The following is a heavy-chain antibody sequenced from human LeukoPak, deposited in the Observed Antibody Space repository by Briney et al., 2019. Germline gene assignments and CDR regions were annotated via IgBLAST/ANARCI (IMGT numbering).Heavy chain of an antibody. D-gene: IGHD4-17*01. J-gene: IGHJ1*01. CDR3: VREYDYGKYFQH. CDR2: ISYDGRNE. V-gene: IGHV3-30*03. CDR1: GYTFSTYV. Sequence: PGRSLRLSCAASGYTFSTYVMHWVCQAPGKGLEWVAFISYDGRNEYYADSVKGQFTISRDNSENTLYLQMNSLRSEDTAVYYCVREYDYGKYFQHWGQGTLVTVSS.